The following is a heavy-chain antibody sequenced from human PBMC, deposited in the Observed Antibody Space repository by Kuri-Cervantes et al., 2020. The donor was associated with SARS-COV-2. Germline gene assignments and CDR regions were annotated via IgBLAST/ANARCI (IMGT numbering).Heavy chain of an antibody. CDR1: GGSFSSYY. D-gene: IGHD3-16*02. CDR3: ARHEVLITFGGVIVSYFDY. J-gene: IGHJ4*02. CDR2: IYYSGST. Sequence: SETLSLTCAVYGGSFSSYYWGWIRQPPGKGLEWIGSIYYSGSTYYNPSLKSRVTISVDTSKNQFSLKLSSVTAADTAVYYCARHEVLITFGGVIVSYFDYWGQGTLVTVSS. V-gene: IGHV4-39*01.